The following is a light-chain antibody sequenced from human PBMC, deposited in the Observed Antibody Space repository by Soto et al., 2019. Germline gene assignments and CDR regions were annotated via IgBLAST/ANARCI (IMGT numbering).Light chain of an antibody. CDR1: QGIGDT. V-gene: IGKV3-15*01. Sequence: EIVMTQSPATLSVYPGEGATLSCRASQGIGDTLAWYQQKPGQTPRLLIYDTSIRATGVPATFSGSRSGAEFTLTISSLQSEYFAVYYCQHYVTWPLTFGGGTKV. CDR2: DTS. J-gene: IGKJ4*01. CDR3: QHYVTWPLT.